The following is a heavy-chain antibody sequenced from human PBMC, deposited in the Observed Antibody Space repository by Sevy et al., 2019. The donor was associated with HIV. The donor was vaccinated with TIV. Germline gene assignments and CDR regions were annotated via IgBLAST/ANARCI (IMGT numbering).Heavy chain of an antibody. V-gene: IGHV3-33*01. J-gene: IGHJ6*02. CDR1: GFTFSNYG. D-gene: IGHD2-2*01. Sequence: GGSLRLSCAASGFTFSNYGIHWVRQAPGKGLEWVAVTWYDGNNKNYTDSVKVRFTIPRDNSRKTLYLQVNSLGAEDTAVYYCARGPLRYCSSTSCYEGDYYYYGMDVWGQGTTVTVSS. CDR2: TWYDGNNK. CDR3: ARGPLRYCSSTSCYEGDYYYYGMDV.